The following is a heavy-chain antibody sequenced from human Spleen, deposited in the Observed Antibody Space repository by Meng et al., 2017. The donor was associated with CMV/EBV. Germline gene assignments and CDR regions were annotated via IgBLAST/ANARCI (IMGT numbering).Heavy chain of an antibody. CDR3: ARVGYSYGFDI. Sequence: GESLKISCAASGLTFRSYSMNWVRQAPGKGLEWVSSISSSSSYIYYADSVKGRFTISRDNAKNSLYLQMNSLRAEDTAVYYCARVGYSYGFDIWGQGTMVTVSS. V-gene: IGHV3-21*01. CDR2: ISSSSSYI. D-gene: IGHD5-18*01. J-gene: IGHJ3*02. CDR1: GLTFRSYS.